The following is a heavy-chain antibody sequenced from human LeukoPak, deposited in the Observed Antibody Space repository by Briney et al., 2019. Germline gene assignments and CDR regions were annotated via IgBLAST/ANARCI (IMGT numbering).Heavy chain of an antibody. Sequence: GGSLRLSSAASGFTFSTFWMTWVRQAPGRGLEWVANIKEDGSEKYYVDSLKGRFTISRDNAKNSLYLQMNSLRAEDTAVYYCARENGDYADAFDIWGQGTMVTVSS. J-gene: IGHJ3*02. CDR1: GFTFSTFW. V-gene: IGHV3-7*05. CDR2: IKEDGSEK. D-gene: IGHD4-17*01. CDR3: ARENGDYADAFDI.